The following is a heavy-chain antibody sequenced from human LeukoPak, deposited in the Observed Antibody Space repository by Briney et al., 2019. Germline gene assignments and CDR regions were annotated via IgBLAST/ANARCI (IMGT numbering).Heavy chain of an antibody. CDR1: GFTFSSYW. CDR3: ARRAGDYYDSSGYYFFDY. CDR2: IKQDGSEK. Sequence: GGSLRLSCAASGFTFSSYWMRWVRQAPGKGLEWVANIKQDGSEKYYVDSVKGRFTISRDNAKNSLYLQMNSLRAEDTAVYYCARRAGDYYDSSGYYFFDYWGQGTLVTVSS. V-gene: IGHV3-7*01. J-gene: IGHJ4*02. D-gene: IGHD3-22*01.